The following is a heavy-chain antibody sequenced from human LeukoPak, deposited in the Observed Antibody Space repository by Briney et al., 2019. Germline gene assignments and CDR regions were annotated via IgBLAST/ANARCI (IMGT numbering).Heavy chain of an antibody. Sequence: ASVKVSRKASGYTFTSYDINWVRQATGQGLEWMGWMNPNSGSTGYAQKFQGRVTITRNTSISTAYMELSGLRSEDAAVYYCARGRSTGYPYYFEYWGQGTLVTVSS. CDR3: ARGRSTGYPYYFEY. D-gene: IGHD5-12*01. CDR1: GYTFTSYD. CDR2: MNPNSGST. V-gene: IGHV1-8*03. J-gene: IGHJ4*02.